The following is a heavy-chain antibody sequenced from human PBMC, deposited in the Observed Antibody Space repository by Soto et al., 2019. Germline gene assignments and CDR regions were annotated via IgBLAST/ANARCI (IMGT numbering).Heavy chain of an antibody. Sequence: PGGSLRLSCTASGFTFGDYAMSWFRQAPGKGLEWVGFIRSKAYGGTTEYAASVKGRFTISRDDSKSIAYLQMNSLKTEDTAVYYCTRGGSGGPHKYYFDYWGQGTLVTVSS. CDR1: GFTFGDYA. CDR2: IRSKAYGGTT. CDR3: TRGGSGGPHKYYFDY. V-gene: IGHV3-49*03. D-gene: IGHD3-16*01. J-gene: IGHJ4*02.